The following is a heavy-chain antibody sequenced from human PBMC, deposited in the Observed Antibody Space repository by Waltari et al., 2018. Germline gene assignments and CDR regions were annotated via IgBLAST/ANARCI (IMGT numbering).Heavy chain of an antibody. CDR1: GFSFGDYA. V-gene: IGHV3-49*04. CDR2: IRSKAYGGTT. Sequence: EVQLVESGGGLVQPGRSLRLSCTASGFSFGDYAMSWVRQAPGKGLEWVGFIRSKAYGGTTEYAASVKGRFTISRDDSKSIAYLQMNSLKTEDTAVYYCTSHDSSGYYYFDYWGQGTLVTVSS. CDR3: TSHDSSGYYYFDY. J-gene: IGHJ4*02. D-gene: IGHD3-22*01.